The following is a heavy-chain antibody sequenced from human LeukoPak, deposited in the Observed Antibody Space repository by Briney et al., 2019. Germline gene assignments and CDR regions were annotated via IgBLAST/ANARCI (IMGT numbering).Heavy chain of an antibody. CDR1: GFTFTTYD. J-gene: IGHJ6*04. CDR2: ISRNSAFI. CDR3: AGDDESTARASGLDV. V-gene: IGHV3-21*01. D-gene: IGHD6-6*01. Sequence: KAGGSLRLSCAASGFTFTTYDMNWVRQAPGKGLEWVSYISRNSAFIYYADSVKGRFTISRDNAKNSLYLQMNSLGGDDTAVYYCAGDDESTARASGLDVWGKGTTVTVAS.